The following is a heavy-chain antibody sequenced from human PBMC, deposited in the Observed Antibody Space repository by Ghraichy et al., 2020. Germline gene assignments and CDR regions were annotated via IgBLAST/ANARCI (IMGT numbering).Heavy chain of an antibody. V-gene: IGHV3-23*01. D-gene: IGHD7-27*01. CDR2: ISGSGGTT. CDR1: EFTFSSFA. CDR3: AKEDRCWGGAFDI. J-gene: IGHJ3*02. Sequence: GESLNISCAASEFTFSSFAMSWVRQAPGKGPEWVSAISGSGGTTYYVDSVKGRFTISSDNSKNTLFLQMNSLRVEDTAVYYCAKEDRCWGGAFDIWGQGTMVIVSS.